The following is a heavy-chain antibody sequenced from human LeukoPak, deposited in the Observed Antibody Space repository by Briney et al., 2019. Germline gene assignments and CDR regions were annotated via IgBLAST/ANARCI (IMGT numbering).Heavy chain of an antibody. J-gene: IGHJ4*02. CDR3: AREGVAYGSGSSFDY. CDR1: GFTFDDYG. D-gene: IGHD3-10*01. CDR2: INWNGGST. Sequence: GGSLRLSCAASGFTFDDYGMSWVRQAPGKGLEWVSGINWNGGSTGYADSVKGRFTISRDNAKNSLCLQMNSLRAEDTAVYYCAREGVAYGSGSSFDYWGQGTLVTVSS. V-gene: IGHV3-20*04.